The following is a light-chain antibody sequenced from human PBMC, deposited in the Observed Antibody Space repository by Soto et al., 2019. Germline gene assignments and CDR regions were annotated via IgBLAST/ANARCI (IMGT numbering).Light chain of an antibody. J-gene: IGKJ4*01. Sequence: DIQMTQSPSTLPASVGDRVIITCRASQSISSWLAWYQQRPGKAPKLLIYETSTLDNGVPSRFSGSGSGTEFTLTISSLQSDDFATYYCQQYNSYPLTFGGGTNVEI. CDR1: QSISSW. CDR3: QQYNSYPLT. V-gene: IGKV1-5*03. CDR2: ETS.